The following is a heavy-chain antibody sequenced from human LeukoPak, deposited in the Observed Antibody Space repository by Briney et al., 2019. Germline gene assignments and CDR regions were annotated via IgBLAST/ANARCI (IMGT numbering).Heavy chain of an antibody. CDR2: IRYDGSNK. Sequence: PGGSLRLSCAASGFTFSSYGMSWVRQAPGKGLEWVAFIRYDGSNKYYADSVKGRFTISRDNSKNTLYLQMNSLRAEDTAVYYCAKRWGLLLDYWGQGTLVTVSS. D-gene: IGHD1-26*01. CDR3: AKRWGLLLDY. CDR1: GFTFSSYG. J-gene: IGHJ4*02. V-gene: IGHV3-30*02.